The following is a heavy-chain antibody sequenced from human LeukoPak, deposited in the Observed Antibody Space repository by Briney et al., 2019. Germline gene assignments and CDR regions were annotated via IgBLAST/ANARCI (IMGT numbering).Heavy chain of an antibody. D-gene: IGHD3-16*01. CDR1: GFTFSSYG. V-gene: IGHV3-30-3*01. J-gene: IGHJ4*02. CDR2: ISKDGSQR. CDR3: ARDEDGRSSNYVFDY. Sequence: GGSLRLSCAASGFTFSSYGMHWVRQAPGKGLEWVAVISKDGSQRYYADSVKGRFTISRDNSKNTVYLQMTTLRVEDTAVYYCARDEDGRSSNYVFDYWGQGTLVTVSS.